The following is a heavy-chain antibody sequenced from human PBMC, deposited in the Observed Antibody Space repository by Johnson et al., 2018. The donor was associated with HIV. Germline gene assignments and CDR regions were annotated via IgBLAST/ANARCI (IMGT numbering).Heavy chain of an antibody. CDR3: AKVTRDCGGECYLDAFDI. V-gene: IGHV3-66*01. D-gene: IGHD2-21*01. J-gene: IGHJ3*02. CDR1: GITVSSNY. CDR2: IFTVGDV. Sequence: VQLVESGGGLAQPGGSLRLSCAASGITVSSNYMSWVRQAPGKGLEWVSVIFTVGDVCYADSVKGRFTISRDNSKNTLYLQMNSLRAEDTAVYYCAKVTRDCGGECYLDAFDIWGQGTMVTVSS.